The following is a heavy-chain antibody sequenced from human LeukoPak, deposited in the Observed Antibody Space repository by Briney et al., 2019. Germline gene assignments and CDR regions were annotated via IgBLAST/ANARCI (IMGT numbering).Heavy chain of an antibody. D-gene: IGHD3-22*01. Sequence: ASVKVSCKASGYTFTSYYMHWVRQAPGQGLEWMGWINPNSGGTNYAQKFQVRVTMTRDTSISTAYMELSRLRSDDTAVYYCARDITYYYDSSPSFDYWGQGTLVTVSS. V-gene: IGHV1-2*02. CDR2: INPNSGGT. J-gene: IGHJ4*02. CDR1: GYTFTSYY. CDR3: ARDITYYYDSSPSFDY.